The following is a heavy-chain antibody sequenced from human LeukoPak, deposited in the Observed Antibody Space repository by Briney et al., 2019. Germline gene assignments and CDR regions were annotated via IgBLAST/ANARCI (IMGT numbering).Heavy chain of an antibody. V-gene: IGHV3-48*03. CDR2: ISSSGSTI. J-gene: IGHJ3*02. D-gene: IGHD3-10*01. Sequence: GGSLRLSCAASGFNFRDAAMNWVRQAPGKGLEWVSYISSSGSTIYYADSVKGRFTISRDNAKNSLYLQMNSLRAEDTAVYYCARDFGYGESDAFDIWGQGTMVTVSS. CDR3: ARDFGYGESDAFDI. CDR1: GFNFRDAA.